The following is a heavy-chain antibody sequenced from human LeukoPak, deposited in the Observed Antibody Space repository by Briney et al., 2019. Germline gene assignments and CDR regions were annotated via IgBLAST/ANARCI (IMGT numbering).Heavy chain of an antibody. J-gene: IGHJ2*01. Sequence: ASETLSLTRTVSGGSITSYYWSWIRQPPGKGLEWIGYIYYSGSTNYNPSLKSRVTMSVDTSKNQFSLKLSSVTAADTAVYYCARVDYYDSSGSRSYYFDLWGRGTLVTVSS. V-gene: IGHV4-59*01. CDR1: GGSITSYY. CDR2: IYYSGST. D-gene: IGHD3-22*01. CDR3: ARVDYYDSSGSRSYYFDL.